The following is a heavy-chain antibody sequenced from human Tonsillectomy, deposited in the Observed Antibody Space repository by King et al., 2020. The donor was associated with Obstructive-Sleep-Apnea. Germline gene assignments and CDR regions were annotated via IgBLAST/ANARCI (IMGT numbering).Heavy chain of an antibody. D-gene: IGHD3-16*02. Sequence: VQLVESGGGLVQPGGSLRLSCAASGFTFSSYSMNWVRQAPGKGLEWVSYISSSSTIYYADSVKGRFTISRDNAKNSLYLQMNSLRAEDTAVYYCASGKSGYDYVWGSYRLDYYFDYWGQGTLVTVSS. V-gene: IGHV3-48*04. CDR2: ISSSSTI. CDR3: ASGKSGYDYVWGSYRLDYYFDY. CDR1: GFTFSSYS. J-gene: IGHJ4*02.